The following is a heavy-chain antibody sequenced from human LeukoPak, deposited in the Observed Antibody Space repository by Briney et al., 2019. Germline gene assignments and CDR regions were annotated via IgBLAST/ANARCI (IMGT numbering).Heavy chain of an antibody. CDR2: IWHDGSNK. V-gene: IGHV3-33*08. CDR3: ARPDYGASGDY. CDR1: GFTFTYAW. D-gene: IGHD4-17*01. Sequence: GGSLRLSCAASGFTFTYAWMNWVRQAPGKGLEWVAVIWHDGSNKYYTDSVKGRFTISRDDSKNTLYLQMNSLKAEDTAVYYCARPDYGASGDYWGQGTLVTVSS. J-gene: IGHJ4*02.